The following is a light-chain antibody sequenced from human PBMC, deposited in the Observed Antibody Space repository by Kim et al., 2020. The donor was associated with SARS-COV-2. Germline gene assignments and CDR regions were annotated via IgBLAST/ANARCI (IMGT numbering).Light chain of an antibody. CDR1: NSNIGSNT. Sequence: ELTQPPSASGTPGQRVTISCSGSNSNIGSNTVNWYQHLPGTAPKLLIYSNNQRPSGVPDRFSGSTSGSEYSLTISSLQSEDEADYYCQTWGSGIGVFGGGTQLTVL. J-gene: IGLJ2*01. V-gene: IGLV1-44*01. CDR2: SNN. CDR3: QTWGSGIGV.